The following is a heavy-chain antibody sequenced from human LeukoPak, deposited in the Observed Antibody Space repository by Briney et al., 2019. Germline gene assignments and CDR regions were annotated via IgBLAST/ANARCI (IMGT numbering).Heavy chain of an antibody. CDR3: AKDRYYYDSSGPLDFDY. V-gene: IGHV3-53*05. D-gene: IGHD3-22*01. Sequence: GGSLRLSCAASGFSVSSNYVSWVRQAPGKGLEWVSVIYSGGTTYYADSIKGRFTISRDNSKNTLYLQMNSLRAEDTAVYYCAKDRYYYDSSGPLDFDYWGQGTLVTVSS. CDR1: GFSVSSNY. J-gene: IGHJ4*02. CDR2: IYSGGTT.